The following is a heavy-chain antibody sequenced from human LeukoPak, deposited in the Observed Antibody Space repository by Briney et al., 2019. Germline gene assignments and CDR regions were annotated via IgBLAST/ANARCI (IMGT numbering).Heavy chain of an antibody. V-gene: IGHV1-69*05. Sequence: SVKVSCKASGGTFSSYAISWVRQAPGQGLEWMGRIIPIFGTANYAQKFQGRVTITTDESTSTAYMELSSLRSEDRAVYYCAREAPLNIAAAGTISAYYYYMDVWGKGTTVTVSS. J-gene: IGHJ6*03. D-gene: IGHD6-13*01. CDR2: IIPIFGTA. CDR3: AREAPLNIAAAGTISAYYYYMDV. CDR1: GGTFSSYA.